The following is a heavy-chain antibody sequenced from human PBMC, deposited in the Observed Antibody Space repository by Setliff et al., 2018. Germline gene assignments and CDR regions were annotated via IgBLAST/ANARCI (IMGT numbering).Heavy chain of an antibody. D-gene: IGHD1-1*01. V-gene: IGHV1-8*01. Sequence: ASVKVSCKASGYTFINYDINWVRQATGQGLEWMGWLNPNISATFYAPKFQGRVTMTRDTSTSTFYMELSSLRSDDTAVYYCARDLGGIWKTYFDYWGQGTLVTVSS. CDR2: LNPNISAT. CDR3: ARDLGGIWKTYFDY. J-gene: IGHJ4*02. CDR1: GYTFINYD.